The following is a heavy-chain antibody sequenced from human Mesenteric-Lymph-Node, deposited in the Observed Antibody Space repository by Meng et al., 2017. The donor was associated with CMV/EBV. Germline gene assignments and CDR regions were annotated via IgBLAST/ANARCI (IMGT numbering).Heavy chain of an antibody. D-gene: IGHD3-22*01. CDR3: ARAGYYDSSGYDY. J-gene: IGHJ4*02. Sequence: AGGYDSSGSYYWSWIRQPPGKGLEWIGYIYYNGSTNYNPSLKSRVTISVDTSKNQFSLKLSSVTAADTAVYYCARAGYYDSSGYDYWGQGTLVTVSS. V-gene: IGHV4-61*01. CDR2: IYYNGST. CDR1: GGYDSSGSYY.